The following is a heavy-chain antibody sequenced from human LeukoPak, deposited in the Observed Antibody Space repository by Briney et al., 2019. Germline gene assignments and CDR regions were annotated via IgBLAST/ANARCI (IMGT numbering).Heavy chain of an antibody. V-gene: IGHV4-39*01. CDR1: GGSVSSNYYY. CDR2: MFYSGST. Sequence: PSETLFLTCTVSGGSVSSNYYYWGWIRQPPGRGLEWLGGMFYSGSTYYNPSLKSRVTISVDTSKNQFSLELISVTAADTAAYYCARHASCSSTSCYVDYWGQGTLVTVSS. D-gene: IGHD2-2*01. J-gene: IGHJ4*02. CDR3: ARHASCSSTSCYVDY.